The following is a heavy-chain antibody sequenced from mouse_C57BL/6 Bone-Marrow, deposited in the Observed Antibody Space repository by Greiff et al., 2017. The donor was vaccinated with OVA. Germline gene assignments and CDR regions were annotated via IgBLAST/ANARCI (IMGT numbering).Heavy chain of an antibody. CDR1: GYTFTSYG. CDR3: ARWATVVARYFDV. CDR2: IYPRSGNT. J-gene: IGHJ1*03. V-gene: IGHV1-81*01. Sequence: VKLVESGAELARPGASVKLSCKASGYTFTSYGISWVKQSTGQGLEWIGEIYPRSGNTYYNEQFKGKATLTADKSSSTAYMELRSLTSEDSAVYFCARWATVVARYFDVWGTGTTVTVSS. D-gene: IGHD1-1*01.